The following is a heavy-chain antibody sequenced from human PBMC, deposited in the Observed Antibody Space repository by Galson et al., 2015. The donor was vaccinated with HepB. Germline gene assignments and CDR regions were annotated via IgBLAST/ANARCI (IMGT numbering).Heavy chain of an antibody. Sequence: SLRLSCAASGFTFSSYSMNWVRQAPGKGLEWVSSISSSSSYIYYADSVKGRFTISRDNAKNSLYLQMNSLRAEDTAVYYCARAPPARYCSSTSCYAGWFDPWGQGTLVTVSS. V-gene: IGHV3-21*01. D-gene: IGHD2-2*01. CDR2: ISSSSSYI. CDR1: GFTFSSYS. J-gene: IGHJ5*02. CDR3: ARAPPARYCSSTSCYAGWFDP.